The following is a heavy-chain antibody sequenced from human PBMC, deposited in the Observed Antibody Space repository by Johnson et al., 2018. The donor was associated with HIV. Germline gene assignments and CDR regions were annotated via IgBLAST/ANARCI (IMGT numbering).Heavy chain of an antibody. CDR3: ARANIYGSAWGDAFDV. J-gene: IGHJ3*01. CDR1: GFTFSSYA. Sequence: VQLVESGGGLVQPGGSLRLSCAASGFTFSSYAMSWVRQAPGKGLEWVANIQQDGSDTYYVDSVKGRFTISRDNAKNSLYLQMNSLRAEDTAVYYCARANIYGSAWGDAFDVWGQGTMVTVSS. CDR2: IQQDGSDT. D-gene: IGHD6-19*01. V-gene: IGHV3-7*03.